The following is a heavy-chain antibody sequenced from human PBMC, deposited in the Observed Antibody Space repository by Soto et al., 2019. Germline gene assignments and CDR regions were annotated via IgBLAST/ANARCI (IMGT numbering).Heavy chain of an antibody. D-gene: IGHD3-10*01. CDR2: ISSSGSTI. CDR3: ARDHKKGYSYYYGSGSYHRFDP. Sequence: GGSLRLSCAASGFTFSDYYMSWIRQAPGKGLEWVSYISSSGSTIYYADSVKGRFTISRDNAKNSLYLQMNSLRAEDTAVYYCARDHKKGYSYYYGSGSYHRFDPWGQGTLVTVSS. V-gene: IGHV3-11*01. CDR1: GFTFSDYY. J-gene: IGHJ5*02.